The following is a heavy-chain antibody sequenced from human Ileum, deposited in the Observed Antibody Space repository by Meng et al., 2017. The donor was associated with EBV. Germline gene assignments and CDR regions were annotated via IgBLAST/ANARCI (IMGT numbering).Heavy chain of an antibody. CDR2: MYHSGTT. J-gene: IGHJ4*02. CDR3: ATQESRDGHNPY. V-gene: IGHV4-4*02. D-gene: IGHD5-24*01. CDR1: GGSISSSYW. Sequence: QLQESXSGLVKPSXPLSLTCVVSGGSISSSYWWTWVRQSPGKGLEWIGEMYHSGTTNYNPSLKSRVTISMGKSNNQLSLKLNSVTAADTAVYYCATQESRDGHNPYWGQGTLVTVSS.